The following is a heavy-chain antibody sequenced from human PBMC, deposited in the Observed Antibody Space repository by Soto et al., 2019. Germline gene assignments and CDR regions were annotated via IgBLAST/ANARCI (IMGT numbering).Heavy chain of an antibody. J-gene: IGHJ4*02. D-gene: IGHD2-2*01. V-gene: IGHV1-2*02. Sequence: VASVKVSCKTSGYTFTGNYMHWVRQAPGQGLEWMALINPTNGGTNYAQKFQGRVTMTWDTSIRTAYMELSRLTSDDTAMYYCARGYCSSTGCTHYFDYWGQGTLVTVSS. CDR2: INPTNGGT. CDR3: ARGYCSSTGCTHYFDY. CDR1: GYTFTGNY.